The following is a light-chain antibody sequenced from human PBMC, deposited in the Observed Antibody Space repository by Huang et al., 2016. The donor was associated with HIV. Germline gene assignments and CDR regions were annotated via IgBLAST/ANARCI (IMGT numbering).Light chain of an antibody. CDR1: QSVSTY. V-gene: IGKV3-11*01. CDR2: DAS. Sequence: EIVLTQSPATLSLSPGERATLSCRASQSVSTYLAWYQQKSGQPPRLLIYDASTRAAGIPARFSGSGSGTDFTLTISGLEPEDFAVYYCQQRDNWPPITFGQGTRLEIK. J-gene: IGKJ5*01. CDR3: QQRDNWPPIT.